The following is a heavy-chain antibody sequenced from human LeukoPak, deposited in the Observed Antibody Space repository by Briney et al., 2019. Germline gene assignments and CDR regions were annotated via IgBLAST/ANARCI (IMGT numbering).Heavy chain of an antibody. D-gene: IGHD6-19*01. V-gene: IGHV1-3*01. J-gene: IGHJ4*02. Sequence: KLQGRVTITRDTSASTAYMELSSLRSEDTAVYYCARDLAGMGDYWGQGTLVTVSS. CDR3: ARDLAGMGDY.